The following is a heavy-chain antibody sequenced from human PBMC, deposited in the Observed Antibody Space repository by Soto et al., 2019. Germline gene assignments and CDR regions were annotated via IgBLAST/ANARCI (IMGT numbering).Heavy chain of an antibody. D-gene: IGHD3-10*01. Sequence: ASVKVSCKASGYTFTSYGISWVRQAPGQGLEWMGWISAYNGNTNYAQKLQGRVTMTTDSSTSTAYMELRSLRSDDTAVYYCARARHYYYGSGSYFDYWGQGTLVTVSS. CDR1: GYTFTSYG. CDR3: ARARHYYYGSGSYFDY. V-gene: IGHV1-18*04. CDR2: ISAYNGNT. J-gene: IGHJ4*02.